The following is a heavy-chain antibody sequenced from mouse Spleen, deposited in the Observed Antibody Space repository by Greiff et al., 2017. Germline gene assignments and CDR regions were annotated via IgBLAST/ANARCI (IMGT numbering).Heavy chain of an antibody. D-gene: IGHD2-4*01. CDR1: GYTFTDYE. CDR2: IDPETGGT. CDR3: TRRGIYDYDEWFAY. V-gene: IGHV1-15*01. Sequence: VKLMESGAELVRPGASVTLSCKASGYTFTDYEMHWVKQTPVHGLEWIGAIDPETGGTAYNQKFKGKATLTADKSSSTAYMELRSLTSEDSAVYYCTRRGIYDYDEWFAYWGQGTLVTVSA. J-gene: IGHJ3*01.